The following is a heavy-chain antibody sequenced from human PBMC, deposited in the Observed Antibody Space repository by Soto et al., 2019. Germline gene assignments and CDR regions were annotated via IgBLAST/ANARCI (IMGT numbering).Heavy chain of an antibody. Sequence: QVQLVQSGAEVKKPGASVKVSCKASGYTFTSYDINWVRQDTGQGLEWMGWMNPTSGNTGYAQKFQGRVTMTSNTSISTAYMELSSLRSEDTAVYSSAREVAGYVGYWGQGTLVTVSS. D-gene: IGHD5-12*01. CDR2: MNPTSGNT. CDR3: AREVAGYVGY. J-gene: IGHJ4*02. V-gene: IGHV1-8*01. CDR1: GYTFTSYD.